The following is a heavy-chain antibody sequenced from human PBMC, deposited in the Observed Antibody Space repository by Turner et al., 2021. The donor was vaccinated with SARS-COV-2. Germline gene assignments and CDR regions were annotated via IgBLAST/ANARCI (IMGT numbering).Heavy chain of an antibody. CDR2: ISSSSSYI. CDR3: ARWDKYYDSSGYYPDAFDI. V-gene: IGHV3-21*01. J-gene: IGHJ3*02. CDR1: GFTFSSYS. Sequence: EVQLVESGGGLVKPGGSLRLSCAASGFTFSSYSMNWVRQAPGKGLEWVSSISSSSSYIYYADSVKGRFTISRDNAKNSLYLQMNSLRAEDTAVYYCARWDKYYDSSGYYPDAFDIWGQGTMVTVSS. D-gene: IGHD3-22*01.